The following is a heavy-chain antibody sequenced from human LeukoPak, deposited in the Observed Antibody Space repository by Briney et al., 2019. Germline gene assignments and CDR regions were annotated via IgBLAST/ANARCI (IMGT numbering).Heavy chain of an antibody. CDR1: GYTFTSYA. Sequence: ASVKVSCKASGYTFTSYAMHWVRQAPGQRLEWMGWINAGNGNTKYSQKFQGRVTITRDTSASTAYMELSSLRAEDTAVYYCARDSWRSPFDYWGQGTLVTVSS. J-gene: IGHJ4*02. CDR3: ARDSWRSPFDY. D-gene: IGHD1-1*01. CDR2: INAGNGNT. V-gene: IGHV1-3*01.